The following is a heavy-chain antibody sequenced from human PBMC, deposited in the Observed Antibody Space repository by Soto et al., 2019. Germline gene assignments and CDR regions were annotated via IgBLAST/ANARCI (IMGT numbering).Heavy chain of an antibody. D-gene: IGHD3-10*01. J-gene: IGHJ4*02. CDR3: ATHPGGGGY. V-gene: IGHV3-53*01. CDR2: IYSGGYT. Sequence: EVQLVESGGGLIQPGGSLRLSCAVSGFTVSNNYMSWVRQAPGKGLEGVSVIYSGGYTAYGDSVKGRFTISRDNSKNKLDPHKKSPGADGTAVYYGATHPGGGGYWGQGTLVTVSS. CDR1: GFTVSNNY.